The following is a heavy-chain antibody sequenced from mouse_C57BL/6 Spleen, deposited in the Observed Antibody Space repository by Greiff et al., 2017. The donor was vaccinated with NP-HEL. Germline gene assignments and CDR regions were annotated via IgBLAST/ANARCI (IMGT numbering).Heavy chain of an antibody. CDR1: GYAFSSSW. J-gene: IGHJ4*01. CDR2: IYPGDGDT. V-gene: IGHV1-82*01. CDR3: ARSVPLLQRGAMDY. D-gene: IGHD1-1*01. Sequence: QVQLQQSGPELVKPGASVKISCKASGYAFSSSWMNWVKQRPGKGLEWIGRIYPGDGDTNYNGKFKGKATLTADKSSSTAYMQLSSLTSEDSAVYFCARSVPLLQRGAMDYWGQGTSVTVSS.